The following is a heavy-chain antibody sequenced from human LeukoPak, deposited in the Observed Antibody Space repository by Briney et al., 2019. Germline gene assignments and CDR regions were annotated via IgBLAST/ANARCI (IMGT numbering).Heavy chain of an antibody. Sequence: PGGSLRLSCATSGFTFSSYAMHWVRQAPGKGLEWVAVISYDGSNKYYADSVKGRFTISRDNSKNTLYLQMNSLRAEDMAVYYCARAGGSTSGDYWGQGTLVTVSS. CDR3: ARAGGSTSGDY. CDR1: GFTFSSYA. V-gene: IGHV3-30*04. CDR2: ISYDGSNK. J-gene: IGHJ4*02. D-gene: IGHD2-2*01.